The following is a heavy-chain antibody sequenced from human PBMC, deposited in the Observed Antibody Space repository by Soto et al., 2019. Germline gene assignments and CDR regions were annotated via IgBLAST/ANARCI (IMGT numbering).Heavy chain of an antibody. CDR2: INAGNGNT. Sequence: QVKLVQSGAEVKKPGASVKVSCTASGYTFTSYAMHWVRQAPGQRPEWMGWINAGNGNTKYSQKCQGRVTITRDTSASTAYTELTSLSSEDTAVYYCARSSGYYYVDFWGQGTLVTVSS. V-gene: IGHV1-3*01. D-gene: IGHD3-22*01. J-gene: IGHJ4*02. CDR1: GYTFTSYA. CDR3: ARSSGYYYVDF.